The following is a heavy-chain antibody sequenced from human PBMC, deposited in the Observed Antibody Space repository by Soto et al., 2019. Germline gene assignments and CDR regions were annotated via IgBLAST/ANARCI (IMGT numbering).Heavy chain of an antibody. V-gene: IGHV3-9*01. CDR2: ISWNSGTR. CDR3: AKELGGYSYGYELVH. J-gene: IGHJ4*02. Sequence: EVQLVDSGGGLVQPGRSLRLSSAAYGFTFDIYAMHWVRKAPGKGLEWVSSISWNSGTRGYADSVKGRFTISRDNAKNSLYLQMDSLRTEDTAFYYCAKELGGYSYGYELVHWGQGTLVAVSS. CDR1: GFTFDIYA. D-gene: IGHD5-18*01.